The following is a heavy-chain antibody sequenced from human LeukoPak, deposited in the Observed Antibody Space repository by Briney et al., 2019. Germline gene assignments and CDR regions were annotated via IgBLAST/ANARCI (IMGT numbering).Heavy chain of an antibody. Sequence: KASETLSLTCAVSGGYISSRNWWSWVRQPPGKGLEWIGEIYHSGSTNYNPSLKTRVTISVDKSKNQFSLKLSSVTAADTAVYYCARASHDYGDYSHFDYWGQGTLVTVSS. J-gene: IGHJ4*02. D-gene: IGHD4-17*01. CDR2: IYHSGST. CDR3: ARASHDYGDYSHFDY. CDR1: GGYISSRNW. V-gene: IGHV4-4*02.